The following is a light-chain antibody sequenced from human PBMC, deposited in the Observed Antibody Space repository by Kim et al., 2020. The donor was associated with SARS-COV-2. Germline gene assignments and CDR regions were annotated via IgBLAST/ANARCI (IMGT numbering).Light chain of an antibody. Sequence: EIVLTQSPATLSLSPGERASLSCRASQSVSIHLAWYQQKPGQPPRLLIYDGSNRATGIPARFSGTGSGSDFTLTIDSLEPEDFAVYYCQHRRNWPLTFGGGTKVDI. CDR2: DGS. CDR1: QSVSIH. V-gene: IGKV3-11*01. CDR3: QHRRNWPLT. J-gene: IGKJ4*01.